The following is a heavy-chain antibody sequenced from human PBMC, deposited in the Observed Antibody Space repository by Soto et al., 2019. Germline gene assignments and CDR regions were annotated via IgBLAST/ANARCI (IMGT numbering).Heavy chain of an antibody. CDR3: ARAGDFWSGQRYYYYYGMDV. CDR2: IGTAGDT. V-gene: IGHV3-13*01. J-gene: IGHJ6*02. CDR1: GFTFSSYD. D-gene: IGHD3-3*01. Sequence: GGSLRLSCAASGFTFSSYDMHWVRQATGKGLEWVSAIGTAGDTYYPGSVKGRFTISRENAKNSLYLQMNSLRAEDTAVYYCARAGDFWSGQRYYYYYGMDVWGQGTTVTVSS.